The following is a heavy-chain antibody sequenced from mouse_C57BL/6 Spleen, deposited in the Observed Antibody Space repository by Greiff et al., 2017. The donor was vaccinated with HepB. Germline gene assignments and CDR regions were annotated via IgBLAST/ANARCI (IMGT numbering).Heavy chain of an antibody. J-gene: IGHJ2*01. CDR2: IDPSDSYT. V-gene: IGHV1-69*01. Sequence: QVQLQQLGAELVMPGASVKLSCKASGYTFTSYWMHWVKQRPGQGLEWIGEIDPSDSYTNYNQKFKGKSTLTVDKSSSTAYMQLSSLTSEDSAVYYCARSGYSNYEGDYWGQGTTLTVSS. CDR1: GYTFTSYW. CDR3: ARSGYSNYEGDY. D-gene: IGHD2-5*01.